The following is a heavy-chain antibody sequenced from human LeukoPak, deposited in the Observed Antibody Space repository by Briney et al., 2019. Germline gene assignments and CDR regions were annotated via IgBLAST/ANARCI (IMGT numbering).Heavy chain of an antibody. Sequence: ASVKVSCKASGGTFSSYAISGVRQAPGQGLEWIGRIIPILGIANYAQKFQGRVTITADKSTSTAYMELSSLRSEDTAVYYCAREASRAYSSGLRVDYWGQGTLVTVSS. V-gene: IGHV1-69*04. CDR3: AREASRAYSSGLRVDY. CDR2: IIPILGIA. J-gene: IGHJ4*02. CDR1: GGTFSSYA. D-gene: IGHD6-19*01.